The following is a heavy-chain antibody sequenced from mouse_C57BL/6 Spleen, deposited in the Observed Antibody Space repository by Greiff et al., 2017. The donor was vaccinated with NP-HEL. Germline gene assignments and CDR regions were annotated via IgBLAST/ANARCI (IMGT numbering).Heavy chain of an antibody. Sequence: VQLQQSGAELARPGASVKMSCKASGYTFTSYTMHWVKQRPGQGLEWIGYINPSSVYTKYNQKFKDKATLPADKSSSTAYMQLNSLTSEASAVYDCSSVSRSYGYAMDYWGQGTSVTVSS. J-gene: IGHJ4*01. CDR3: SSVSRSYGYAMDY. D-gene: IGHD1-1*01. CDR2: INPSSVYT. V-gene: IGHV1-4*01. CDR1: GYTFTSYT.